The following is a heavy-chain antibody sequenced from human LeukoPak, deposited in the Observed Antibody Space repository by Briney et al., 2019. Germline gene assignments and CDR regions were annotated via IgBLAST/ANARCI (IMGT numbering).Heavy chain of an antibody. CDR2: IDYRGST. J-gene: IGHJ3*02. CDR3: ARSRSGYSYDHAAFEI. CDR1: GGSISTYY. Sequence: SETLPLTCTVSGGSISTYYWSWIRQPPGKGLEWIAYIDYRGSTTYNPSLRSRVTISVDTSRNQFSLKLSSVTAADTAVYYCARSRSGYSYDHAAFEIWGQGTMVTVSS. V-gene: IGHV4-59*01. D-gene: IGHD5-18*01.